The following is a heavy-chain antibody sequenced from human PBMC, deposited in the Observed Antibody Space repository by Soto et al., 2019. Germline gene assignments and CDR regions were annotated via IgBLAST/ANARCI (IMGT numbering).Heavy chain of an antibody. CDR3: ARAGPASSYSYTLDV. V-gene: IGHV3-74*01. Sequence: EVQLVESGGGLVQPGGSLRLSCAASGFSFSTYKMHWVRQAPGNGLVWVSRINGDGSVTNYADSLKGRFTISRDNAKNTLYLQMDSLRAEDTAVYYCARAGPASSYSYTLDVWGQGTTVTVSS. D-gene: IGHD3-16*01. CDR1: GFSFSTYK. J-gene: IGHJ6*02. CDR2: INGDGSVT.